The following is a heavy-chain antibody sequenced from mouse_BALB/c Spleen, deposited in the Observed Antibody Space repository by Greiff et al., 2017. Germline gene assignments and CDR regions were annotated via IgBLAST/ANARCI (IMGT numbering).Heavy chain of an antibody. CDR1: GYSITSGYY. J-gene: IGHJ1*01. D-gene: IGHD2-3*01. V-gene: IGHV3-6*02. Sequence: EVQLQESGPGLVKPSQSLSLTCSVTGYSITSGYYWNWIRQFPGNKLEWMGYISYDGSNNYNPSLKNRISITRDTSKNQFFLKLNSVTTEDTATYYCARGLAIYDGYYADVWGAGTTVTVSS. CDR2: ISYDGSN. CDR3: ARGLAIYDGYYADV.